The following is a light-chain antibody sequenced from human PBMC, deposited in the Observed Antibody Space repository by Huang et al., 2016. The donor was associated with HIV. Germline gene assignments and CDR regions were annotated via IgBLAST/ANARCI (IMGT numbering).Light chain of an antibody. J-gene: IGKJ1*01. Sequence: EIVMKQSPGTVSVSPGERATLSCRTSQSVNTNLAWFQQNHGQAPRLLVHGASTRAKGIPDRFSGSGSGTEFTLTIASLQSEDFALYYCHQYNNWPWTFGQGTKVEI. CDR1: QSVNTN. CDR3: HQYNNWPWT. V-gene: IGKV3-15*01. CDR2: GAS.